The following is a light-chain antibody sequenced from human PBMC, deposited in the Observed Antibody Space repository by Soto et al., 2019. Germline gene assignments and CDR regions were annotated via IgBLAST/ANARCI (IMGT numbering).Light chain of an antibody. CDR2: GAS. J-gene: IGKJ3*01. CDR1: QSVTNNF. V-gene: IGKV3-20*01. Sequence: IVLTQSPGTLSLSPGERATLSCGASQSVTNNFLAWYQQKSGQAPRLLIYGASSRVTGVPDRFSGSGSGTDFTLTISRLEPGDFAVEYGQQEGSPLFPFGPVTKVDIK. CDR3: QQEGSPLFP.